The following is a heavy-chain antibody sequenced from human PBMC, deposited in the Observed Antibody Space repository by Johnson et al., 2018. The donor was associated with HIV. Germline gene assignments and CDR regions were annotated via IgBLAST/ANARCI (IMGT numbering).Heavy chain of an antibody. Sequence: VQLVESGGGLVQPGGSLELSCAASGFTFSGSAMHWVRQASGKGLEWVGRIKSKTDGGTTDYAAPVKGRFTISRDDSKNTLYLQMNSLKTEDTAVYYCTHTSPFASVSYLWDPDGFDIWGQGTMVTVSS. V-gene: IGHV3-15*01. J-gene: IGHJ3*02. CDR3: THTSPFASVSYLWDPDGFDI. D-gene: IGHD3-10*01. CDR1: GFTFSGSA. CDR2: IKSKTDGGTT.